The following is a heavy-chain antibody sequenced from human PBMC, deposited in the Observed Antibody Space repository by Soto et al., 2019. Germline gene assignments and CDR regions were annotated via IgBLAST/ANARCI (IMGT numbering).Heavy chain of an antibody. V-gene: IGHV1-18*01. CDR3: ARGPHDILTGYPPWFDP. CDR1: GYTFTSYG. J-gene: IGHJ5*02. Sequence: WASVKVSCKASGYTFTSYGISWVRQAPGQGLEWMGWISAYNGNTNYAQKLQGRVTMTTDTSTSTAYMELSSLRSEDTAVYYCARGPHDILTGYPPWFDPWGQGTLVTVSS. D-gene: IGHD3-9*01. CDR2: ISAYNGNT.